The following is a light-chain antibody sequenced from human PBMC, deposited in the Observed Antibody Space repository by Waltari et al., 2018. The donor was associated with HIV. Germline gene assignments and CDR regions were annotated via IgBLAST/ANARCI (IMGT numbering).Light chain of an antibody. V-gene: IGKV3-15*01. CDR1: QSVRSN. CDR3: QQYDNWPSST. J-gene: IGKJ4*02. CDR2: GAS. Sequence: ETELTQSPGTLSVSPGERVPLSCRASQSVRSNVAWYQQKPGHSPTLLIYGASIRATGIPARFSGNGSRAEFTLTISSLQSEDFATYYCQQYDNWPSSTFGGGTKVEI.